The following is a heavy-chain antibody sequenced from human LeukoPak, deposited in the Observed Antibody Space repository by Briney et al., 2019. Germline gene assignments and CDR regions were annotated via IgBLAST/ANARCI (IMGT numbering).Heavy chain of an antibody. D-gene: IGHD1-26*01. Sequence: GGSLRLSCAASGFTFSSYGMHWVRQAPGKGLEWVAVIWYDGSNKYYADFVKGRFTISRDNSKNTLYLQMNSLRAEDTAVYYCAKDQVGATYYFDYWGQGTLVTVSS. J-gene: IGHJ4*02. V-gene: IGHV3-33*06. CDR1: GFTFSSYG. CDR3: AKDQVGATYYFDY. CDR2: IWYDGSNK.